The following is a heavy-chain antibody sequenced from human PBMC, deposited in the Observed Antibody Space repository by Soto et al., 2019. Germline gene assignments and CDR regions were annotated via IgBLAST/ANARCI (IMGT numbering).Heavy chain of an antibody. CDR2: ISGSGGST. Sequence: PGGSLRLSXAASGFTFSSYAMSWVRQAPGKGLEWVSAISGSGGSTYYADSVKGRFTISRDNSKNTLYLQMNSLRAEDTAVYYCAKMRGYSNYDYYYYMDVWGKGTTVTVSS. CDR3: AKMRGYSNYDYYYYMDV. CDR1: GFTFSSYA. V-gene: IGHV3-23*01. J-gene: IGHJ6*03. D-gene: IGHD4-4*01.